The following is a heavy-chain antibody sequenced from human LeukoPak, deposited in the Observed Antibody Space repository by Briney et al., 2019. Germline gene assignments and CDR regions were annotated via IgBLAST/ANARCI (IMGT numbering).Heavy chain of an antibody. CDR1: GGSISSSYW. Sequence: SETLSLTCVVSGGSISSSYWWSWVRQPPGKGLEWIGEIYHSGSTHYNPSLKSRVTISVDSSKNQFSLQLSSVTAADTAVYYCARQGYSRGYFSLDYWGQGTLVTVSS. J-gene: IGHJ4*02. CDR3: ARQGYSRGYFSLDY. D-gene: IGHD2-15*01. CDR2: IYHSGST. V-gene: IGHV4-4*02.